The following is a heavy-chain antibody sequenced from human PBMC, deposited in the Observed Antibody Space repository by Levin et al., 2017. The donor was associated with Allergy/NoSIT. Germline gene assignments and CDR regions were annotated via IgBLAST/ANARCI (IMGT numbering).Heavy chain of an antibody. V-gene: IGHV3-23*01. CDR2: ISGSGGST. D-gene: IGHD6-19*01. CDR3: AKVPLIVSVAGNYFDY. Sequence: GGSLRLSCAASGFTFSSYAMSWVRQAPGKGLEWVSAISGSGGSTYYADSVKGRFTISRDNSKNTLYLQMNSLRAEDTAVYYCAKVPLIVSVAGNYFDYWGQGTLVTVSS. CDR1: GFTFSSYA. J-gene: IGHJ4*02.